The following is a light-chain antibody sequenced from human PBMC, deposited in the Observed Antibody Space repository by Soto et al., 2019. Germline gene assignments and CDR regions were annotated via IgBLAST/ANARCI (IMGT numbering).Light chain of an antibody. V-gene: IGLV2-14*01. CDR3: ISYKTDDTFV. CDR1: SSDIGASNF. CDR2: EAT. Sequence: QSVLTQPPSVSGSPGQSITVSCTGTSSDIGASNFVSWYQHLPGRAPKVIIFEATNRPSGVSDRFSGSKAGITASLTISGLQADDEWEYFCISYKTDDTFVFGTGTKLTVL. J-gene: IGLJ1*01.